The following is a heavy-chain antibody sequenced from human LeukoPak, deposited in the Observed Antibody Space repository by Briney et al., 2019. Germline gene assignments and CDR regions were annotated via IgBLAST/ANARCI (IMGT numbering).Heavy chain of an antibody. D-gene: IGHD4-17*01. J-gene: IGHJ4*02. CDR2: ISSSTSYI. CDR3: ARAGGSTVSHSDY. V-gene: IGHV3-21*01. Sequence: MPGGSLRLSCAASGFTFSRYSMNWIRQAPGKGLEWVSSISSSTSYIYYADSVKGRFTISKDNAKNSLYLQMNSLRAEDTAVYYCARAGGSTVSHSDYWGQGTLVTVSS. CDR1: GFTFSRYS.